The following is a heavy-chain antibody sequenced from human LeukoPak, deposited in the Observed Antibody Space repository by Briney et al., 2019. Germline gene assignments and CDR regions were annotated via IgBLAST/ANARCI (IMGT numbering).Heavy chain of an antibody. CDR2: IYYSGST. D-gene: IGHD5-24*01. CDR3: VRHVTTGFNLFEY. CDR1: GGSISSYY. V-gene: IGHV4-59*08. J-gene: IGHJ4*02. Sequence: SETLSLTCTVSGGSISSYYWSWIRQPLGKGLEWIGYIYYSGSTNYNPSLKSRVTISVDTSMNQFSLKLTSVTAADTAVYYCVRHVTTGFNLFEYWGQGTLVTVSS.